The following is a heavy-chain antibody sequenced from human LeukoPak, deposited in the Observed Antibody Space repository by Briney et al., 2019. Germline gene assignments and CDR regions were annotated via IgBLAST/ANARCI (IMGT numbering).Heavy chain of an antibody. J-gene: IGHJ5*02. CDR1: GYSFTSYW. CDR2: IYPGDSDT. V-gene: IGHV5-51*01. CDR3: ARQRKTYYYGSGSYTSNWLDP. D-gene: IGHD3-10*01. Sequence: GESLKISCKGSGYSFTSYWIGWVRQMPGKGLEWMGIIYPGDSDTRYSPSFQCQVTISADKSIRTAYLQWSSLKASDTAMYYCARQRKTYYYGSGSYTSNWLDPWGQGTLVTVSS.